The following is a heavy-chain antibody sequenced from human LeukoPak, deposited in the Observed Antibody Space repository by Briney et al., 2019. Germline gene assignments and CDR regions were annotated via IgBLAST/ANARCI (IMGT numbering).Heavy chain of an antibody. J-gene: IGHJ5*02. Sequence: SETLSLTCTVSGGSISSYYWSWIRQPPGKGLEWIGEINHSGSTNYNPSLKSRVTISVDTSKNQFSLKLSSVTAADTAVYYCASYYGSGSWFDPWGQGTLVTVPS. CDR2: INHSGST. V-gene: IGHV4-34*01. D-gene: IGHD3-10*01. CDR3: ASYYGSGSWFDP. CDR1: GGSISSYY.